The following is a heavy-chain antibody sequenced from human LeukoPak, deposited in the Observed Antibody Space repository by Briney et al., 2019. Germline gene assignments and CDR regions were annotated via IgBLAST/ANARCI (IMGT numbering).Heavy chain of an antibody. V-gene: IGHV4-59*01. J-gene: IGHJ4*02. CDR2: IYYSGST. CDR3: ARDDSSSSY. CDR1: GGSISSDY. Sequence: PSETLSLTCTVSGGSISSDYWSWIRQPPGKGLGWIGYIYYSGSTNYNPSLKSRVTISLDRSKNQFSLKLTSVTAADTAVYYCARDDSSSSYWGQGTLVTVSS. D-gene: IGHD6-6*01.